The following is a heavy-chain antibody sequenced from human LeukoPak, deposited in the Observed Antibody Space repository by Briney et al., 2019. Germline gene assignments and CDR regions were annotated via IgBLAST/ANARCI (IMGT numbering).Heavy chain of an antibody. V-gene: IGHV3-21*01. CDR3: TRGGGYCSGNPCHLYEAFDV. CDR1: GFTIRNFT. J-gene: IGHJ3*01. CDR2: ITGVNT. Sequence: GGSLRLSCKVSGFTIRNFTMNWVRQAPGRGLEWVSSITGVNTKYADSVKGRFTVSRDIGERSLYLQLSTLRVEDTAVYYCTRGGGYCSGNPCHLYEAFDVWGQGTVVTVSS. D-gene: IGHD2-15*01.